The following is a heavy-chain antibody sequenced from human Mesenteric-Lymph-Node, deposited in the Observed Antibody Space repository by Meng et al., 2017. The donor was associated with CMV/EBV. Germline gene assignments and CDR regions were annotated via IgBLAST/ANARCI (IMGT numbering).Heavy chain of an antibody. Sequence: GESLKISYAASGFTFSSYEMNWVRQAPGKGLEWVSYISSSGSTIYYADSVKGRFTISRDNAKNSLYLQMNSLRAEDTAVYYCARDEIYYDILTGRNWYYFDYWGQGTLVTVSS. CDR2: ISSSGSTI. CDR3: ARDEIYYDILTGRNWYYFDY. D-gene: IGHD3-9*01. CDR1: GFTFSSYE. V-gene: IGHV3-48*03. J-gene: IGHJ4*02.